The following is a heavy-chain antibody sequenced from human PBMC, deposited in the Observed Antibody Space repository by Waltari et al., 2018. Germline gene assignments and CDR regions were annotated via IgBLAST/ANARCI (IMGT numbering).Heavy chain of an antibody. CDR1: GFTFSSHW. V-gene: IGHV3-74*01. CDR3: ARDGHGTVDFDY. Sequence: EVQLVESGGGLVQPGGSLRLSCAASGFTFSSHWMHWVRQAPGKGLEWVSRIGYDGNDTPDADSVKGRCTISRDNTKNTVFLHSDSLRGEDTAVYFCARDGHGTVDFDYWGQGTLVTVSS. CDR2: IGYDGNDT. J-gene: IGHJ4*02.